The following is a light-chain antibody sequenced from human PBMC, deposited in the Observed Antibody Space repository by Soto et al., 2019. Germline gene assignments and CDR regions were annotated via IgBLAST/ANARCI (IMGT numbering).Light chain of an antibody. CDR1: QNITTY. V-gene: IGKV1-39*01. CDR3: QQSYSFPIT. CDR2: AAS. J-gene: IGKJ5*01. Sequence: DIQMTQSPSSLPISVGDRVTITCRASQNITTYLNWFLQKPGKAPNLLIYAASSLIIGVPSRFSASGSGTEFSLTISSLQPEDVATYYCQQSYSFPITFGQGTRLEIK.